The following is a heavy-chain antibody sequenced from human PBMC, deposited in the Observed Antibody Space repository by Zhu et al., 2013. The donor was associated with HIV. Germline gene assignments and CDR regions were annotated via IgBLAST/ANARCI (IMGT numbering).Heavy chain of an antibody. CDR2: INPSGDT. CDR3: ARVQWRSGTNSDFDS. Sequence: QVQLVQSEAEMKRPGASVKVSCKASGFTFTVYYINWVRQAPGQGPEWMGWINPSGDTNYAQRFQGRVIMTRDTSINTAYMELSRLRSDDTAVYYCARVQWRSGTNSDFDSWGQGTLVTVSS. D-gene: IGHD6-19*01. CDR1: GFTFTVYY. J-gene: IGHJ4*02. V-gene: IGHV1-2*02.